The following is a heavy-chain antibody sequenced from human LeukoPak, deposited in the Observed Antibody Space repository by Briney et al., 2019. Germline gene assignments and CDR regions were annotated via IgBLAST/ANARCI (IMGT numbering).Heavy chain of an antibody. D-gene: IGHD2-15*01. CDR2: IDTSSNYI. V-gene: IGHV3-21*01. CDR3: ARVHCGGAGCYQRNDAFEI. CDR1: GFTFSSYS. Sequence: PGGSLRLSCAASGFTFSSYSMNWVRQAPGKGLEWVSSIDTSSNYIYYADSMRGRFAVSRDNAKNSVYLQMNSLRAEDTALYYCARVHCGGAGCYQRNDAFEIWGQGTMVTVSS. J-gene: IGHJ3*02.